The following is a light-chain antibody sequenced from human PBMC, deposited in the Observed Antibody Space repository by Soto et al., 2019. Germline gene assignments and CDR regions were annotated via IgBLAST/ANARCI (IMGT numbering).Light chain of an antibody. CDR1: QSVSSN. V-gene: IGKV3D-15*01. J-gene: IGKJ1*01. Sequence: EIVMTQSPATLSVSPGERATLSCRASQSVSSNLAWYQQKPGQAPRLLIYGASIRATGIPARFSGSGSVTEFTLTISSRQSADFADYYCQQYNNWRPWTFGQGTKVEIK. CDR2: GAS. CDR3: QQYNNWRPWT.